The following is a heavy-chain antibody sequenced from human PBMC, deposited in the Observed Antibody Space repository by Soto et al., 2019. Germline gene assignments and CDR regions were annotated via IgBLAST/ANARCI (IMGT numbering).Heavy chain of an antibody. V-gene: IGHV1-3*01. D-gene: IGHD4-17*01. CDR1: GYTFTSYA. J-gene: IGHJ4*02. Sequence: QVQLVQSGAEVKKPGASVKVSCKASGYTFTSYAMHWVRQAPGQRLEWMGWINAGNGNTKYSQKFQGRVTITRDTSASTAYMELSSLRSEDTAVYYCARDPPLYGDSSDYCDYWGQGTLVTVAS. CDR3: ARDPPLYGDSSDYCDY. CDR2: INAGNGNT.